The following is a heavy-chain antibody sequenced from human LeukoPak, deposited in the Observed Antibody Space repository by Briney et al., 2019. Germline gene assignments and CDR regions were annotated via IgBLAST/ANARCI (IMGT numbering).Heavy chain of an antibody. CDR3: ARALITTVSSYWYFDL. CDR1: GGSISSSSYY. J-gene: IGHJ2*01. V-gene: IGHV4-39*07. CDR2: IYYSGST. D-gene: IGHD4-11*01. Sequence: SETLSLTCTVSGGSISSSSYYWGWIRQPPGKGLEWIGSIYYSGSTYYNPSLKSRVTISVDTSKNQFSLKLSSVTAADTAVYYCARALITTVSSYWYFDLWGRGTLVTVSS.